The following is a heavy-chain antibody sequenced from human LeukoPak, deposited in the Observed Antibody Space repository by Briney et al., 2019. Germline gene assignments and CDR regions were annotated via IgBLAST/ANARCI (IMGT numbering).Heavy chain of an antibody. V-gene: IGHV1-69*06. CDR3: AISYSSGHSRGDY. CDR1: GGTFRSYA. J-gene: IGHJ4*02. D-gene: IGHD5-18*01. Sequence: SVKVSCKASGGTFRSYAISWVRQAPGQGLEWMGRIIPIFGTANYAQKFQGRVTITADKSTSTAYMELSSLRSEDTAVYYCAISYSSGHSRGDYWGQGTLVTVSS. CDR2: IIPIFGTA.